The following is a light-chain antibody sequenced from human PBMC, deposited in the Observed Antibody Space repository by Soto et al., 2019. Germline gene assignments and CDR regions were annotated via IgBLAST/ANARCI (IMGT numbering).Light chain of an antibody. Sequence: QSVLTQPPSASGTPGQRLTISCSGTSSNIANNYVFWYQQLQGTAPKLLIYRNDQRPSGVPDRFSGSKSGTSASLAISGLRSEDEADYYCCAYAGSYTVLFGGGTKVTVL. J-gene: IGLJ2*01. CDR1: SSNIANNY. CDR3: CAYAGSYTVL. CDR2: RND. V-gene: IGLV1-47*01.